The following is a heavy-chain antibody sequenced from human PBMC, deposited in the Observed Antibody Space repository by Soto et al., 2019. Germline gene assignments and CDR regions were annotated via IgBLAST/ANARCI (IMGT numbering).Heavy chain of an antibody. V-gene: IGHV4-31*03. CDR2: IYYSGGT. Sequence: QVQLQESGPGLVKASQTLSLTCSVSGGSINSYGSGGHYWSWIRQHPGKGLEWIGYIYYSGGTYYNPSLRSRVTISADTSKNQFSLKLSSVSAADTAVYYCARDDGALAVHHWGQGTLVTVSS. D-gene: IGHD6-19*01. CDR1: GGSINSYGSGGHY. J-gene: IGHJ5*02. CDR3: ARDDGALAVHH.